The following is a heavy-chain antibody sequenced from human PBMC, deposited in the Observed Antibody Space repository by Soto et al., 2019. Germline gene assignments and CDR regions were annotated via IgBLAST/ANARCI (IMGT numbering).Heavy chain of an antibody. V-gene: IGHV4-30-4*01. CDR2: IYNSGST. CDR3: ARGPSGDKVDY. Sequence: PSETLSLTCTVSGGSINNNGYFWSWIRQPPGGGLEWIGHIYNSGSTYSNPSLKSRLTISVDTSKNQFSLKLSSVTAADTAVYYCARGPSGDKVDYWGQGTLVTVSS. CDR1: GGSINNNGYF. D-gene: IGHD1-26*01. J-gene: IGHJ4*02.